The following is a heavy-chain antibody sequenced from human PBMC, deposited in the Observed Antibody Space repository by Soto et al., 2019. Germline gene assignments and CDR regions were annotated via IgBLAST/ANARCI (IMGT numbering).Heavy chain of an antibody. J-gene: IGHJ3*02. CDR3: TTAKYSGYHDAFDI. Sequence: GGSLRLSCAASGFTFSNAWMSWVRQAPGKGLEWVGRIKSKTDGGTTDYAAPVKGRFTISRDDSKNTLYLQMNSLKTEDTAVYYCTTAKYSGYHDAFDIWGQGTMVTVSS. CDR1: GFTFSNAW. CDR2: IKSKTDGGTT. D-gene: IGHD5-12*01. V-gene: IGHV3-15*01.